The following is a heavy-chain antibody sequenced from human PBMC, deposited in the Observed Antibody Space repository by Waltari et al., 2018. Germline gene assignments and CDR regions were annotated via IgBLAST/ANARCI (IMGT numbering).Heavy chain of an antibody. CDR2: ITYDGRTK. CDR3: ARDWRRSLDFFGWLLFALDF. D-gene: IGHD3-9*01. V-gene: IGHV3-23*01. CDR1: GFTFSNHA. Sequence: EVQLLESGGGLVQPGGSLRLSCAASGFTFSNHAMSRFRQAPGKGLELVSVITYDGRTKYSADSVRDRFTISRDNSRNTLYLEMNSLRAEDTAVYYCARDWRRSLDFFGWLLFALDFWGQGTLVAVSS. J-gene: IGHJ4*02.